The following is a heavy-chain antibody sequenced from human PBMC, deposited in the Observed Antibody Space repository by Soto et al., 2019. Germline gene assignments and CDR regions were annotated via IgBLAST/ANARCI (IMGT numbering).Heavy chain of an antibody. V-gene: IGHV3-11*01. CDR1: GFTFSDFY. J-gene: IGHJ4*02. Sequence: QVQLVESGGGLVKPGGSLRLSCAASGFTFSDFYMSWIRQAPGKGLEWVSYISSSGSTIYYADSVKGRFTISRDNAKNSLYLQMNSLRAEDTAIYYCAPADVLRRYCSGGTCPRKPTTDYWGQGTLVTVSA. CDR2: ISSSGSTI. D-gene: IGHD2-15*01. CDR3: APADVLRRYCSGGTCPRKPTTDY.